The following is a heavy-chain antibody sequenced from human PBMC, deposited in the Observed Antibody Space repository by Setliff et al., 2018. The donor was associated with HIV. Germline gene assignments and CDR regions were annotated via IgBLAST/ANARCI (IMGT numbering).Heavy chain of an antibody. V-gene: IGHV3-15*01. CDR2: IKSKTDGGTT. J-gene: IGHJ6*04. Sequence: KTGGSLRLSCAASGFTFSSAWINWLRQAPGKGLEWVGRIKSKTDGGTTDYAAPVKGRFTISRDDSKNTVYLQMNSLNTDDTAVYYCGTGSQSSGYRTSFLDVWGKGTTVTVSS. D-gene: IGHD3-22*01. CDR3: GTGSQSSGYRTSFLDV. CDR1: GFTFSSAW.